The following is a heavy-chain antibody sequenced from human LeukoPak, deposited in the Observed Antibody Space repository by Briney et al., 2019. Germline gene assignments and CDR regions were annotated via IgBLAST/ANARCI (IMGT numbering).Heavy chain of an antibody. CDR1: GFTFSNYA. D-gene: IGHD4/OR15-4a*01. CDR2: IWYDGSSQ. Sequence: GGSLRLSCSASGFTFSNYAMHWVRQAPGKGLEWVALIWYDGSSQYYGDSVKGRFTISRDDSNNTLYLHMNSLRAEDTAVYYCARDANYYFDYWGQGTLVTVSS. V-gene: IGHV3-33*08. J-gene: IGHJ4*02. CDR3: ARDANYYFDY.